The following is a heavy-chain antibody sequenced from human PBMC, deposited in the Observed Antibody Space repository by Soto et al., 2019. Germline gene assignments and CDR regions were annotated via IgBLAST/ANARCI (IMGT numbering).Heavy chain of an antibody. CDR3: ARDLPNLPGEAI. V-gene: IGHV3-21*01. J-gene: IGHJ4*02. CDR1: GFTFSTYS. CDR2: ISSSGTYI. Sequence: EVQLVESGGGLVKPGGSLRLSCAASGFTFSTYSMNWVRQAPGKGREWVSSISSSGTYIYYADSVKGRFTISRDNAKNSLFLPMNSLRAEDTAVYYCARDLPNLPGEAIWGQGTLVTVSS. D-gene: IGHD3-16*01.